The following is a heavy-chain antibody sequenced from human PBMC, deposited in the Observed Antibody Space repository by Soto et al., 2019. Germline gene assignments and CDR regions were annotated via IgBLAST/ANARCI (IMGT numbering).Heavy chain of an antibody. J-gene: IGHJ6*02. CDR1: GGSISSYY. V-gene: IGHV4-4*07. Sequence: SSETLSLTCTVSGGSISSYYWSWIRQPAGKGLEWIGRTYTSGSTNYNPSLKSRVTMSVDTSKNQFSLKLSSVTAADTAVYYCARGGSSSGYYYYYGMDVWGQGTTVTVSS. CDR3: ARGGSSSGYYYYYGMDV. CDR2: TYTSGST. D-gene: IGHD6-6*01.